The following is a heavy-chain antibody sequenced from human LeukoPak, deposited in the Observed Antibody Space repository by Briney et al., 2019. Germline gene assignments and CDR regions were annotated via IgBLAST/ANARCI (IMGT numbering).Heavy chain of an antibody. CDR1: GGSISSYY. J-gene: IGHJ5*02. CDR2: IYYSGST. CDR3: ARERLLYYDSSGYYRKWFDP. V-gene: IGHV4-59*01. Sequence: SETLSLTCTVSGGSISSYYWSWIRQPPGKGLEWIGYIYYSGSTNYNPSLKSRVTISVDTSKNQFSLKLSSVTAADTAVYYCARERLLYYDSSGYYRKWFDPWGQGTLVTVSS. D-gene: IGHD3-22*01.